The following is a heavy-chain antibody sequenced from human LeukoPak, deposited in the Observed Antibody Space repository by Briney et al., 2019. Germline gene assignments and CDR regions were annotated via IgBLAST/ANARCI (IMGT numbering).Heavy chain of an antibody. CDR1: GGSIRSYY. CDR3: ARDVSPPGGVSYNWFDP. V-gene: IGHV4-4*07. J-gene: IGHJ5*02. CDR2: IYTSGST. D-gene: IGHD2-8*02. Sequence: SETLSLTCTVSGGSIRSYYWSWIRQPAGKGLEWIGRIYTSGSTNYNPSLKSRVTMSVDTSKNQFSLKLSSVTAADTAVYYCARDVSPPGGVSYNWFDPWGQGTLVTVSS.